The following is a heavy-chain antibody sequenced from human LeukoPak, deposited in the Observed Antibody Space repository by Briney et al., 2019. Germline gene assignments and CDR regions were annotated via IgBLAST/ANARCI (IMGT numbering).Heavy chain of an antibody. CDR1: GYTFTSYY. V-gene: IGHV1-46*01. CDR2: INPSGGST. CDR3: ASGSSGWSQGTPYHYYGMDV. D-gene: IGHD6-19*01. Sequence: ASVKVSCKASGYTFTSYYMHWVRQAPGQGLEWMGIINPSGGSTSYAQKFQGRVTMTRDTSTSTVYMELSSLRSEDTAVYYCASGSSGWSQGTPYHYYGMDVWGKGTTVTVSS. J-gene: IGHJ6*04.